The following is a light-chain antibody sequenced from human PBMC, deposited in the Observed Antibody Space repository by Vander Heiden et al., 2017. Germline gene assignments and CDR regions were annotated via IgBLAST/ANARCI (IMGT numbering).Light chain of an antibody. J-gene: IGKJ2*01. CDR1: QSINTY. CDR3: QQSYSTPRT. V-gene: IGKV1-39*01. Sequence: DIQMTQSPSSLSASVGDRVTVTCQASQSINTYLNWYQQKPGKAPELLIYAASSLQNGVPPRFSGSGSGTDFTLTISSLQPEDFASYYCQQSYSTPRTFGQGTKLEIK. CDR2: AAS.